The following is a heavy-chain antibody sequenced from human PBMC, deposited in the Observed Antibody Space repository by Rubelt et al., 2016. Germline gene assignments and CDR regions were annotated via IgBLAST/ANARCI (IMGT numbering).Heavy chain of an antibody. D-gene: IGHD3-3*02. V-gene: IGHV4-59*08. Sequence: QVQLQESGPGLVKPSETLSLACTVSGGSISSYYWSWFRQPPGKGLEWIGYIYYPGSPTYNTHLKNRINISVKTSKNQFSLKLDSVTAADTAVYYCARPNTDSTLWYFDLWGRGTLVTVSS. CDR1: GGSISSYY. CDR3: ARPNTDSTLWYFDL. CDR2: IYYPGSP. J-gene: IGHJ2*01.